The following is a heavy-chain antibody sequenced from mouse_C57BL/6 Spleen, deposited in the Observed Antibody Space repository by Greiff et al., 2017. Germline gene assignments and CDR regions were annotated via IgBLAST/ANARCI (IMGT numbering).Heavy chain of an antibody. V-gene: IGHV1-80*01. Sequence: QVQLQQSGAELVKPGASVKISCKASGYAFSSYWMNWVKQGPGKGLEWIGQIYPGDGDTNYNGKFKGKATLTADKSSSTAYMQLSSLTSEDSAVYFCARDYYGSSFFDYWGQGTTRTVSS. CDR1: GYAFSSYW. CDR2: IYPGDGDT. J-gene: IGHJ2*01. CDR3: ARDYYGSSFFDY. D-gene: IGHD1-1*01.